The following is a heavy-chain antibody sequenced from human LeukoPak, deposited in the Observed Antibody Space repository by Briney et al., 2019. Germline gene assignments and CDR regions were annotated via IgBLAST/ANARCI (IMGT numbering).Heavy chain of an antibody. CDR1: GFTFSSYA. Sequence: GGSLRLSCAASGFTFSSYAMSWVRQAPGKGLEWVSAISDSGGSTYYADSVKGRFTISRDNSKNTLYLQMNSLRAEDTAVYYCAKGDYELSGAYWGQGTLVTVSS. V-gene: IGHV3-23*01. J-gene: IGHJ4*02. CDR3: AKGDYELSGAY. CDR2: ISDSGGST. D-gene: IGHD4-17*01.